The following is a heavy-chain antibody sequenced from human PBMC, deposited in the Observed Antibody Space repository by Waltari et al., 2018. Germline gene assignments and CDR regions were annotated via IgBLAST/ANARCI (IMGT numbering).Heavy chain of an antibody. Sequence: QVQLQQWGAGLLKPSETLSLTCAVYGGYFSGYYWSWHRQPPGKGPEWIGEINHSGSTNYNPSLKSRVTISVDTSKNQFSLKLSSVTAADTAVYYCARRDDSSGYYLSGWYYYYGMDVWGQGTTVTVSS. CDR2: INHSGST. V-gene: IGHV4-34*01. CDR3: ARRDDSSGYYLSGWYYYYGMDV. D-gene: IGHD3-22*01. J-gene: IGHJ6*02. CDR1: GGYFSGYY.